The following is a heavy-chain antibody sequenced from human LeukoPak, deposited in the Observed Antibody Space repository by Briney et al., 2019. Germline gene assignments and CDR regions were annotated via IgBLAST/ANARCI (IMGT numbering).Heavy chain of an antibody. V-gene: IGHV3-21*01. Sequence: GRCVRLFRAASGFTLSSYYVNWVRQAPGKGLEWVSSITCSSSYIYYADSVKGRFTISRDTAKNSLYLQMNSLRAEDTAVYYCARAYCSGGSCYPFDYWGQGTLVTVSS. CDR1: GFTLSSYY. D-gene: IGHD2-15*01. CDR2: ITCSSSYI. J-gene: IGHJ4*02. CDR3: ARAYCSGGSCYPFDY.